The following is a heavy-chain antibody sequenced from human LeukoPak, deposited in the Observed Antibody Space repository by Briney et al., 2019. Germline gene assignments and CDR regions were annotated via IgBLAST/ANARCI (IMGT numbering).Heavy chain of an antibody. J-gene: IGHJ5*02. CDR1: GYTFTSYG. CDR2: ISAYNGNT. CDR3: ARDPGGSYSTTTGDWFDP. V-gene: IGHV1-18*01. D-gene: IGHD1-1*01. Sequence: ASVKVSCKASGYTFTSYGISWVRQAPGQGLEWMGWISAYNGNTNYAQKLQGRVTMTTDTSTSTAYMELRSLRSDDTAVYYCARDPGGSYSTTTGDWFDPWGQGVLVTVSS.